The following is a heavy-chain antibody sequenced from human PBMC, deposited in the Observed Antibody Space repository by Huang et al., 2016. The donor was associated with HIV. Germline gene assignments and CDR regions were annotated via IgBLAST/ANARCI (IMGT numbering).Heavy chain of an antibody. CDR3: ARGSIALPKWFDP. CDR2: ISVSNGNT. V-gene: IGHV1-18*04. CDR1: GYTFISYG. Sequence: QVQLVQSGPEVSKPGASVKVSCKASGYTFISYGINWVGQAPGQGLEWMGWISVSNGNTNYAQKFQGRGTITADKSTSTVYLDLRSLRSDDTALYYCARGSIALPKWFDPWGQGTLVTVSS. J-gene: IGHJ5*02. D-gene: IGHD6-6*01.